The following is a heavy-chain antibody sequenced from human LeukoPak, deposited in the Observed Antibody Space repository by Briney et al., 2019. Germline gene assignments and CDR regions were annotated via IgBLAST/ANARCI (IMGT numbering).Heavy chain of an antibody. CDR1: GFTFSNAW. CDR2: IKSKTDGGTT. V-gene: IGHV3-15*01. CDR3: TTDRQLWLYRDY. J-gene: IGHJ4*02. Sequence: PGGSLRLSCAASGFTFSNAWMSWVRQAPGKGLEWVGRIKSKTDGGTTDYAAPVKGRFTISRDDSKNTLYLQMNSLKTEDTAVYCCTTDRQLWLYRDYWGQGTLVTVSS. D-gene: IGHD5-18*01.